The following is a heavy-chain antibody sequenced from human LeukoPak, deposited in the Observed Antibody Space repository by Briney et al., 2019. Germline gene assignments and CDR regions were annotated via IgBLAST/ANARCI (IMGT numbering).Heavy chain of an antibody. D-gene: IGHD2-2*02. J-gene: IGHJ3*02. CDR3: EADSDIVVVPAAIEGGDAFDI. CDR2: IVVGSGNT. Sequence: SVKVSCKASGFTFTSSAMQWVRQARGQRLEWIGWIVVGSGNTNYAQKFQERVTITRDMFTSTAYMELSSLRSEDTAVYYCEADSDIVVVPAAIEGGDAFDIWGQGTMVTVSS. V-gene: IGHV1-58*02. CDR1: GFTFTSSA.